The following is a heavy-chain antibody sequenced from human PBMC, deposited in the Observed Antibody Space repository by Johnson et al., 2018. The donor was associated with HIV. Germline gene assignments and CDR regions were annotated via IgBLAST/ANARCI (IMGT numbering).Heavy chain of an antibody. CDR2: IWYDGSNK. V-gene: IGHV3-33*01. D-gene: IGHD2-15*01. Sequence: QVKLVESGGGVVQPGRSLRLSCTASGFTFSSYGMHWVRQAPGKGLEWVAVIWYDGSNKYYGDSVKGRFTISRDNSKNTVYLQMNSLKAEDTAVYYCARDVRMDKAFDIWGQGTMLTVSS. CDR1: GFTFSSYG. J-gene: IGHJ3*02. CDR3: ARDVRMDKAFDI.